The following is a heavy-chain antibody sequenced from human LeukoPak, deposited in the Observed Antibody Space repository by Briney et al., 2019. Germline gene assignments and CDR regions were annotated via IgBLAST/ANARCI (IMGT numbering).Heavy chain of an antibody. V-gene: IGHV3-48*02. J-gene: IGHJ5*02. D-gene: IGHD2-21*02. CDR1: GFSFSSYN. CDR2: ISGSSSAT. CDR3: ARVGSQNCHGDCYSRWFDP. Sequence: PGGSLRLSCAASGFSFSSYNMNWVRQAPGKGLEWVSYISGSSSATDYADSVRGRFTISRDNAKNSLYLQMHSLRDEDTAVYYCARVGSQNCHGDCYSRWFDPWGQGTLLTVSS.